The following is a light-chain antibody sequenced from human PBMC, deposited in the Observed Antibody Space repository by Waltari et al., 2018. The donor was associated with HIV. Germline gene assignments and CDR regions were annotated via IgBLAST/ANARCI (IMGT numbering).Light chain of an antibody. CDR1: SSNIGAGYD. Sequence: QSELTQPPSVSAAPGQRVTISCTGSSSNIGAGYDVHWYQQVPGRAPKVVIHTTIQRPAGVPDRFSGSKSGTSASLAISGLQSEDEADYYCATWDDSLNAWVFGGGTKLTAL. CDR3: ATWDDSLNAWV. V-gene: IGLV1-40*01. CDR2: TTI. J-gene: IGLJ3*02.